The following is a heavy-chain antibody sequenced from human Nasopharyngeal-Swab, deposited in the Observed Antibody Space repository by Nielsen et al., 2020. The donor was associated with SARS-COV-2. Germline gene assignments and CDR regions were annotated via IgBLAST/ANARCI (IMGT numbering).Heavy chain of an antibody. D-gene: IGHD5-12*01. CDR2: INSDGSST. Sequence: WIRQPPGKGLVWVSRINSDGSSTSYADSVKGRFTISRDNAKNTLYLQMNSLRAEDTAVYYCARDNSGYDTYFDYWGQGTLVTVS. CDR3: ARDNSGYDTYFDY. V-gene: IGHV3-74*01. J-gene: IGHJ4*02.